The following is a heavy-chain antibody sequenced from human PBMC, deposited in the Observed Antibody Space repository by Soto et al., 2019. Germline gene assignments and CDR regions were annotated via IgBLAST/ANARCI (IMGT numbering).Heavy chain of an antibody. V-gene: IGHV3-23*01. CDR2: ISGSGGST. D-gene: IGHD6-13*01. CDR3: AKGLRAAAGAGKFYFDY. Sequence: GGSLRLSCAASGFTFSSYAMSWVRQAPGKGLEWVSAISGSGGSTHYADSVKGRFTISRDNSKNTLYLQMNSLRAEDTAVYYCAKGLRAAAGAGKFYFDYWGQGTLVTVSS. J-gene: IGHJ4*02. CDR1: GFTFSSYA.